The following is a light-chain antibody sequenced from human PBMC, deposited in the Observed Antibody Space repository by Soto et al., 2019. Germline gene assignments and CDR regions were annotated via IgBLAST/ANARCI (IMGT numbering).Light chain of an antibody. CDR1: SSDVGGNNF. Sequence: SALTQPRPVSVSPGQSVTISCTGSSSDVGGNNFVSWYQQQPGRAPKLLISDVSQRPSGVPERFSGSKSGNTDFLAVSGLQDEDEADYYCCAYAGTVAPYAFGPGTKVTVL. CDR3: CAYAGTVAPYA. J-gene: IGLJ1*01. V-gene: IGLV2-11*01. CDR2: DVS.